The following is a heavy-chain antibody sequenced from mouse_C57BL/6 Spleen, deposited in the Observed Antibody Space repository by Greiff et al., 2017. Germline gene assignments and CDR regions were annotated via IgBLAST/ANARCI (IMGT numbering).Heavy chain of an antibody. CDR1: GFNIKDYY. CDR3: ARSEGYHYYAMDY. Sequence: VHLKQSGAELVKPGASVKLSCTASGFNIKDYYMHWVKQRTEQGLEWIGRIDPEDGKTKYAPKFQGKATITADTSSNTDYLQLSSLTSDDTAVYYCARSEGYHYYAMDYWGQGTSVTVSS. V-gene: IGHV14-2*01. CDR2: IDPEDGKT. J-gene: IGHJ4*01.